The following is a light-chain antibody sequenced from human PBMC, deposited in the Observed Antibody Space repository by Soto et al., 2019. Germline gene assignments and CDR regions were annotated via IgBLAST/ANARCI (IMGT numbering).Light chain of an antibody. Sequence: EIVLTQSPATLSLSPGERATLSCRASQSVSSYLAWYQQKPGQAPRLLIYDASNRATGIPARFSGSGSGTDFTLTISSLVPEDFAVYYCQQRSNCLFGPGTKVDIK. J-gene: IGKJ3*01. CDR1: QSVSSY. CDR2: DAS. V-gene: IGKV3-11*01. CDR3: QQRSNCL.